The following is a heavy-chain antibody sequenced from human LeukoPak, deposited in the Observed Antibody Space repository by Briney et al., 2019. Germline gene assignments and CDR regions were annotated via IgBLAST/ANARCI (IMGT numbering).Heavy chain of an antibody. CDR1: GASISTYY. Sequence: PSETLSLTCTISGASISTYYWSWIRQPAGKGLEWIGRIYASGNTYKNPSLESRVTMSVDTSNNQFTLNLTSVTGADTAMYYYVKDGPLGSDFWGQGTQVTVSS. CDR3: VKDGPLGSDF. J-gene: IGHJ4*02. D-gene: IGHD2-15*01. CDR2: IYASGNT. V-gene: IGHV4-4*07.